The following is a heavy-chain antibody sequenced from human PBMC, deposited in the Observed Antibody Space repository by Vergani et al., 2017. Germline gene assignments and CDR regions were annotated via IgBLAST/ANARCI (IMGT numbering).Heavy chain of an antibody. CDR2: INPTCGST. J-gene: IGHJ3*02. D-gene: IGHD3-16*01. CDR1: VYSFNDYF. V-gene: IGHV1-46*02. CDR3: TRGGISMMYAFQI. Sequence: QVQLAQSGAEMKKPGASVKLSCETSVYSFNDYFLHFVRQAPGQGLEWMGVINPTCGSTTYSQKFQGRLSMTRDLSRSTVYLELRSLKSAESAVYYCTRGGISMMYAFQIWGQGTLVTVSS.